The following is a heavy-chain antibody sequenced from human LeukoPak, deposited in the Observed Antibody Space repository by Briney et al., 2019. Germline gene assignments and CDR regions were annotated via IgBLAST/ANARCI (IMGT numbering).Heavy chain of an antibody. CDR3: VRSGTSASFDY. CDR2: IKKDGSEK. Sequence: GGSLRLSCEASGFTLSSYWMSWVRQAPGKGLEWVANIKKDGSEKWYVDSVEGRFTISRDHAKNSLYLQMNSLRVADTAVYYCVRSGTSASFDYWGQGTLVTVSS. CDR1: GFTLSSYW. V-gene: IGHV3-7*01. J-gene: IGHJ4*02. D-gene: IGHD1-7*01.